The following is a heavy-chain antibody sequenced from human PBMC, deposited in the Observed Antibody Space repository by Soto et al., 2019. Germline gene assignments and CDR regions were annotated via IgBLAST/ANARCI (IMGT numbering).Heavy chain of an antibody. CDR3: AALDGALDY. D-gene: IGHD3-10*01. CDR1: GDSFSSYY. J-gene: IGHJ4*02. Sequence: PSETVSLTCTVSGDSFSSYYWTWIRQPPGKRLEWVAYIFHTGNTNYNPSRKSRVTISVDTSKNQFSLKLRSVTPADTAVYYCAALDGALDYWGPGTLVTVSS. CDR2: IFHTGNT. V-gene: IGHV4-59*01.